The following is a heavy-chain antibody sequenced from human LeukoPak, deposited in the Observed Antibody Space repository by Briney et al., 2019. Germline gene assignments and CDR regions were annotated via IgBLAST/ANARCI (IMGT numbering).Heavy chain of an antibody. CDR3: AKDLWPRGLLQGLFGS. V-gene: IGHV3-23*01. CDR2: ISGNADNT. D-gene: IGHD2-21*01. J-gene: IGHJ4*02. CDR1: GFTFSDYA. Sequence: GGSLRLSCAASGFTFSDYAMTWVRQAPGEGLEWVSSISGNADNTYYADSVKGRFTISRDNSQTTLFLQMNSLGADDTAVYYCAKDLWPRGLLQGLFGSWGQGTLVTVSS.